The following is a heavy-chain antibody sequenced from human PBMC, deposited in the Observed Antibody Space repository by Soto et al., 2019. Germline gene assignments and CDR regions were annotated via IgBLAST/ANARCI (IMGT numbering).Heavy chain of an antibody. CDR1: GGTFSIYA. J-gene: IGHJ5*02. V-gene: IGHV1-69*13. Sequence: SVKVSCKASGGTFSIYAISWVRQSPGQGLEWMGGIIPIFGTANYAQKFQGRVTITADESTSTAYMELSSLRSEDTAVYYCARTIVVVTAGWFDPWGQGTLVTVSS. D-gene: IGHD2-21*02. CDR3: ARTIVVVTAGWFDP. CDR2: IIPIFGTA.